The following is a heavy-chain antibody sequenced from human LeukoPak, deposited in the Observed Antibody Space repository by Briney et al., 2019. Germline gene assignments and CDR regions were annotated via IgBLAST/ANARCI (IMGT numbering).Heavy chain of an antibody. V-gene: IGHV3-7*03. J-gene: IGHJ4*02. Sequence: GGSLRLSCAASGFTFSSYWMTWVRQAPGKGLESVAKVNEDGSQQYYVDSVKGRFTISRDNAKKSLYLQMNSLRADDTAFYYFATKGSYFDYWGQGTLVTVSS. CDR1: GFTFSSYW. CDR2: VNEDGSQQ. CDR3: ATKGSYFDY.